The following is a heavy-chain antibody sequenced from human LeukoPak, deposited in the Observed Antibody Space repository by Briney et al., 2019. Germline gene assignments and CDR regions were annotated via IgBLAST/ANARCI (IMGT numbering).Heavy chain of an antibody. CDR1: GGTFSSYG. D-gene: IGHD2-2*01. CDR3: ARDLGSVPAAIDTH. Sequence: PGSSVKVSCKASGGTFSSYGISWVRQAPGQGLEWMGWISTYNGTTNYAQNLQDRLTLTTDTSTSTAYMELRSLRSDDTAVFFCARDLGSVPAAIDTHWGQGTLVTVSS. J-gene: IGHJ4*02. CDR2: ISTYNGTT. V-gene: IGHV1-18*01.